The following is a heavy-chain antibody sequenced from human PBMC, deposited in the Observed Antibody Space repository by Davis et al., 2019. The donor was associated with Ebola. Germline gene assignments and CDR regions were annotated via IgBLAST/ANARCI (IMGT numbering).Heavy chain of an antibody. V-gene: IGHV1-69*04. CDR2: IIPILGIA. CDR3: AVDSSSSFYYYGMDV. Sequence: SVKVSCKASGGTFSSYAISWVRQAPGQGLEWMGRIIPILGIANYAQKFQGRVTITADTSTSTAYMELRSLRSDDTAVYYCAVDSSSSFYYYGMDVWGQGTTVTVSS. D-gene: IGHD6-6*01. CDR1: GGTFSSYA. J-gene: IGHJ6*02.